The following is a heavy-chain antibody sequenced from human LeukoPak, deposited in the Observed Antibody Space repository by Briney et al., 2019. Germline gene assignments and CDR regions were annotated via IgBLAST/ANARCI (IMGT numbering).Heavy chain of an antibody. J-gene: IGHJ4*02. CDR2: IKQDGSEK. CDR1: GFTFSSYW. Sequence: GGSLRLSCAASGFTFSSYWMSWVRQAPGKGLEWVANIKQDGSEKYYVDSVKGRFTISRDNAKNSLYLQMNSLRAEDTAVYYCARFSFVWDKYYFDYWGQGTLVTVSS. V-gene: IGHV3-7*01. D-gene: IGHD1-26*01. CDR3: ARFSFVWDKYYFDY.